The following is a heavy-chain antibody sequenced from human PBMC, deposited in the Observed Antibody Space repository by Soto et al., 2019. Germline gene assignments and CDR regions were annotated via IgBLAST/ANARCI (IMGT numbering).Heavy chain of an antibody. V-gene: IGHV3-30-3*01. J-gene: IGHJ6*02. CDR3: ARARIAAAGSLGMDV. Sequence: QVQLVESGGGVVQPGRSLRLSCAASGFTFSSYAMHWVRQAPGKGLEWVAVISYDGSNKYYADSVKGRFTISRDNSKNTLYLQMNSLRAEETAVYYCARARIAAAGSLGMDVWGQGTTVTVSS. CDR1: GFTFSSYA. D-gene: IGHD6-13*01. CDR2: ISYDGSNK.